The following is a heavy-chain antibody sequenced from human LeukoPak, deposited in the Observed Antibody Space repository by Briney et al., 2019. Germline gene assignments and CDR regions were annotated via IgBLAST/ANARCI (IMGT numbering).Heavy chain of an antibody. Sequence: GGSLRLSCAASGFTVSSNYMSWVRQAPGKGLEWISYINIGSNSIYYADSVKGRFTISRDNAKNSLYLQMNSLRAEDTAVYYCARDGGPFDYWGQGTLVTVSS. CDR3: ARDGGPFDY. CDR2: INIGSNSI. CDR1: GFTVSSNY. J-gene: IGHJ4*02. D-gene: IGHD3-16*01. V-gene: IGHV3-48*01.